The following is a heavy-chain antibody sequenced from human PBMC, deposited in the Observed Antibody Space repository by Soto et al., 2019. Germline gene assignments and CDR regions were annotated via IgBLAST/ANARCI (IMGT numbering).Heavy chain of an antibody. CDR3: AAGGGQLVG. Sequence: QVQLVQSGAEVKKPGASLKVSCKASGYTFTTFAMQWLRQAPGQRLEWMGWINPGNGNTEYSQKFQGRVTITRDTSPSTAYMTLTRLRSEDAAGYYCAAGGGQLVGWCQGTRFTGSS. V-gene: IGHV1-3*01. CDR2: INPGNGNT. CDR1: GYTFTTFA. D-gene: IGHD6-6*01. J-gene: IGHJ4*02.